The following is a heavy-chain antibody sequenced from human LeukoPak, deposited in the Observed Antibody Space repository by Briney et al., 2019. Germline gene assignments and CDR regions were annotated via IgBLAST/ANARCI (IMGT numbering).Heavy chain of an antibody. CDR3: AKDIAFCSSTSCYPDY. J-gene: IGHJ4*02. CDR1: GFTFSSYA. D-gene: IGHD2-2*01. Sequence: GGSLRLSCAASGFTFSSYAMSWVRQAPGKGLEWVSAISGSGGSTYYADSVKGRFTISRDNSKNTLYLQMNSLRAEDTALYYCAKDIAFCSSTSCYPDYWGQGTLVTVSS. V-gene: IGHV3-23*01. CDR2: ISGSGGST.